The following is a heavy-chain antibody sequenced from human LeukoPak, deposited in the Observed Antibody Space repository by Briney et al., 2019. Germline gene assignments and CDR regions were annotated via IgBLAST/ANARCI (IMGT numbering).Heavy chain of an antibody. D-gene: IGHD6-19*01. CDR3: ARYYRGGWYYLDY. CDR1: GGSFSCYY. CDR2: INHSGST. V-gene: IGHV4-34*01. J-gene: IGHJ4*02. Sequence: PSETLSLTCAVYGGSFSCYYWSWIRQPPGKGLEWIGEINHSGSTNYNPSLKSRVTISVDTSKNQFSLKLSSVTAADTAVYYCARYYRGGWYYLDYWGQGTLVTVSS.